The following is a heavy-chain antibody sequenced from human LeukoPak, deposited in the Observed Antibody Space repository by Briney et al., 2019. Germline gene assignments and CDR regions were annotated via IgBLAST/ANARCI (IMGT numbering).Heavy chain of an antibody. Sequence: SETLSLTCAVYGGSFSGYYWSWIRQPPGKGLEWIGEINHSGSTNYNPSLKSRVTISVDTSKNQFSLKLSSVTAADTAVYYCASCRLTAAGTRYYYYMDVWGKGTTVTVSS. J-gene: IGHJ6*03. CDR1: GGSFSGYY. V-gene: IGHV4-34*01. CDR3: ASCRLTAAGTRYYYYMDV. CDR2: INHSGST. D-gene: IGHD6-13*01.